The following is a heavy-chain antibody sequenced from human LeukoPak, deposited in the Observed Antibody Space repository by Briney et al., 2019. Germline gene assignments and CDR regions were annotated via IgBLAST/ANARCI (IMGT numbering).Heavy chain of an antibody. V-gene: IGHV3-74*01. Sequence: GGSLRLSCAASGNYWMHWVRQVPGKGLVWVSHSDGGWTSYADSVKGRFTISKDNAKNTVYLQMNSLRAEDTAVYYCVSFYETYWGRGTLVTVSS. J-gene: IGHJ4*02. D-gene: IGHD2/OR15-2a*01. CDR2: SDGGWT. CDR3: VSFYETY. CDR1: GNYW.